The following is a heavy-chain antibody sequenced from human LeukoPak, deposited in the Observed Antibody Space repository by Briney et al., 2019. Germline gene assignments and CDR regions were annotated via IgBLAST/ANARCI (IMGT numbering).Heavy chain of an antibody. Sequence: GGSLRLSCAASGFTFSSYVMTWVRQAPGKGLEWVSSISVSGGSTHYADSVKGRFSISRDNSKNTLYLQMNSLRAEDTAVYYCAKVVRRAVAGHFDYWGQGTLVTVSS. J-gene: IGHJ4*02. CDR3: AKVVRRAVAGHFDY. CDR2: ISVSGGST. D-gene: IGHD6-19*01. V-gene: IGHV3-23*01. CDR1: GFTFSSYV.